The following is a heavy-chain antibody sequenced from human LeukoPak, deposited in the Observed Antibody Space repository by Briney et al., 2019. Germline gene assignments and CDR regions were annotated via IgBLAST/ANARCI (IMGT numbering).Heavy chain of an antibody. CDR1: GFTLSSYN. CDR2: ITTSIDII. Sequence: GGSLRLSCAASGFTLSSYNMNWVRQAPGKGLEWISYITTSIDIISYADSVKGRFTISRDNAKNSLYLQMDSLRDEDTAVYYCARQHGGNYFGPFDYWGQGTPVTVSS. D-gene: IGHD1-26*01. V-gene: IGHV3-48*02. J-gene: IGHJ4*02. CDR3: ARQHGGNYFGPFDY.